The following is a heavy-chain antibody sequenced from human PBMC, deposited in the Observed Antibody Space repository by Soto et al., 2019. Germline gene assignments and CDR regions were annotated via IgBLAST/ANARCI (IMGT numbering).Heavy chain of an antibody. J-gene: IGHJ5*02. D-gene: IGHD6-6*01. V-gene: IGHV4-4*02. Sequence: SETLSLTCAVSGGSISSSNWWSWVRQPPGKGLEWIGEIYHSGSTNYNPSLKSRVTISVDKSKNQFSLKLSSVTAADTAVYYCARLPVGGYSSSSEDGWFDPWGQGTLVTVSS. CDR2: IYHSGST. CDR1: GGSISSSNW. CDR3: ARLPVGGYSSSSEDGWFDP.